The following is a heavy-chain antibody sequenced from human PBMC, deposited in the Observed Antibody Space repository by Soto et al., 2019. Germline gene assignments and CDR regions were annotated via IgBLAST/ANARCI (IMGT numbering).Heavy chain of an antibody. CDR1: GITFSDYY. Sequence: QVQLVESGGGLVKPGGSLRLSCAASGITFSDYYMHWIRQVPGKGLEWISYISSSSTYTNYADSVKGRFTISRDNARNSLYLQMNRLRAEDTAVYYCARNSRSLSDDSSGDDAFDIWGQGTVVTVSS. CDR3: ARNSRSLSDDSSGDDAFDI. V-gene: IGHV3-11*05. CDR2: ISSSSTYT. D-gene: IGHD3-22*01. J-gene: IGHJ3*02.